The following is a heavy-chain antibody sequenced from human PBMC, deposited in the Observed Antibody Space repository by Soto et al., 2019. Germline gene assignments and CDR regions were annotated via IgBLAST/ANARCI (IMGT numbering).Heavy chain of an antibody. CDR2: ISSSSSTI. V-gene: IGHV3-48*01. CDR3: AIKGGSGGSCPW. CDR1: GFTFSSYS. Sequence: EVQLVESGGGLVQPGGSLRLSCAASGFTFSSYSMNWVRQAPGKGLEWVSYISSSSSTIYYADSVKGRFTISRDNAKNSLYLQMNCLRAEDTAVYYCAIKGGSGGSCPWWGQGTLVTVSS. D-gene: IGHD2-15*01. J-gene: IGHJ4*02.